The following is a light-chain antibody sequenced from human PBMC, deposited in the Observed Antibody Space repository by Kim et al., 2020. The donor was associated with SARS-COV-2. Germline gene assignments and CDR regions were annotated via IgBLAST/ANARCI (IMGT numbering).Light chain of an antibody. V-gene: IGLV10-54*04. J-gene: IGLJ3*02. CDR1: NNDVGSQG. CDR2: RNN. Sequence: QTATLTCTGNNNDVGSQGATWLQQHPGHPPKLLSYRNNDRPSGISERFSASRSGDTASLTISGLQPEDEADYYCSAWDSRLTVWVFGGGTQLTVL. CDR3: SAWDSRLTVWV.